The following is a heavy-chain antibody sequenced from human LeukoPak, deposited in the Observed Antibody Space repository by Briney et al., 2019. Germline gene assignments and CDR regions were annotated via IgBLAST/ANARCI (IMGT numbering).Heavy chain of an antibody. V-gene: IGHV3-48*04. Sequence: GGSLRLSCAASGFTFSSYSMNWVRQAPGKGLEWVSYISSSSSTIYYADSVKGRFTISRDNAKNSLYLQMNSLRAEDTAVYYCARSGTTYYYDSSAWIWGQGTMVTVSS. J-gene: IGHJ3*02. CDR1: GFTFSSYS. D-gene: IGHD3-22*01. CDR3: ARSGTTYYYDSSAWI. CDR2: ISSSSSTI.